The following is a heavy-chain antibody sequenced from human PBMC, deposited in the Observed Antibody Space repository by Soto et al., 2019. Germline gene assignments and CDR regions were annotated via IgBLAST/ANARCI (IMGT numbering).Heavy chain of an antibody. CDR3: AGPTTGYSSSWNYYYYGMDV. CDR2: IIPIFGTA. Sequence: GASVKVSCKASGGTFSSYAISWVRQAPGQGLEWMGGIIPIFGTANYAQKFQGRVTITADESTSTAYMELSSLRSEDTAVYYCAGPTTGYSSSWNYYYYGMDVWGQGTTVTVSS. D-gene: IGHD6-13*01. CDR1: GGTFSSYA. J-gene: IGHJ6*02. V-gene: IGHV1-69*13.